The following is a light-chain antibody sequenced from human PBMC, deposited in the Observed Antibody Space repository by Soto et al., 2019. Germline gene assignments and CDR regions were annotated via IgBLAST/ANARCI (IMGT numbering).Light chain of an antibody. Sequence: DIQMTHPPSSLSASLGDRVTSXCRASQSISSYLNWYQQKPGKAPELLIYAASSLQSGVPSRFSGCGSGTEFTLTISSLQPDDFATYYCQQYNSYSFGQGTKVDIK. CDR3: QQYNSYS. CDR2: AAS. V-gene: IGKV1-39*01. CDR1: QSISSY. J-gene: IGKJ1*01.